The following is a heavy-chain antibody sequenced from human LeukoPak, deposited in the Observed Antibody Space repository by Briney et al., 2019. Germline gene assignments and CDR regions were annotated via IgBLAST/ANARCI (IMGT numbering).Heavy chain of an antibody. CDR1: EFSVGSNY. V-gene: IGHV3-66*01. Sequence: GGSLRLSCAASEFSVGSNYMTWVRQAPGKGLEWVSLIYSGGSTYYADSVKGRFTISRDNSKNTLYLQMNSLRAEDTAVYYCARADDSSSGYFDYWGQGTLVTVSS. J-gene: IGHJ4*02. D-gene: IGHD6-6*01. CDR2: IYSGGST. CDR3: ARADDSSSGYFDY.